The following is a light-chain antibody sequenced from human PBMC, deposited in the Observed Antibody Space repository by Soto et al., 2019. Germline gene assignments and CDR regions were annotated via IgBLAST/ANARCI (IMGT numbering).Light chain of an antibody. V-gene: IGLV1-44*01. CDR2: LNY. CDR1: DSSIGRAT. J-gene: IGLJ2*01. CDR3: TAWDATLNVVV. Sequence: QSVLTQPPSASETPGQTVTTSCSGSDSSIGRATVNWYQQPPGTAPKLRMYLNYQRPPVIPARFSGSKSGTTASLAINGLQAEDEAHYYCTAWDATLNVVVFSGGTQLTLL.